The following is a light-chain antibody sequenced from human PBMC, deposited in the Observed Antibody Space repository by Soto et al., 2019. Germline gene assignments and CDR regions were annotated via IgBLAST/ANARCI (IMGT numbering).Light chain of an antibody. V-gene: IGKV3D-11*02. CDR2: DTS. J-gene: IGKJ5*01. Sequence: EVLLTQSPATLSLSPGERATLSCRASESVGNYVAWYLHKPGQGPRLLIYDTSDRETGVQAVFSGSGAGTECTLTISGLEAEDVVVAYCPQRNDWTWTFGQGTRLEIK. CDR3: PQRNDWTWT. CDR1: ESVGNY.